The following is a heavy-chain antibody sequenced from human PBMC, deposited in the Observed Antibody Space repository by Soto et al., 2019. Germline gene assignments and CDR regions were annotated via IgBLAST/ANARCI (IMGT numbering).Heavy chain of an antibody. CDR2: INSDGSST. J-gene: IGHJ4*02. V-gene: IGHV3-74*01. Sequence: LRHSCAASGFTFSSYWMHWVRQAPGKGLVWVSRINSDGSSTTYADSVKGRFTISRDNAKNTLYLQMNSLRAEDTALYYCARPGSSLYYFDYWGQGTLVTVSS. D-gene: IGHD3-10*01. CDR1: GFTFSSYW. CDR3: ARPGSSLYYFDY.